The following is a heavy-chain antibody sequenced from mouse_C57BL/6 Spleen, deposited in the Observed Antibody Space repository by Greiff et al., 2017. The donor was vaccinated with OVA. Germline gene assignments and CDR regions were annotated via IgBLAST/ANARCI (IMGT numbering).Heavy chain of an antibody. J-gene: IGHJ2*01. V-gene: IGHV1-52*01. Sequence: VQLQQPGAELVRPGSSVKLSCKASGYTFTSYWMHWVKQRPIQGLEWIGNIDPSDSETHYNQKFKDKATLTVDKSSSTAYMQLSSLTSEDSAVYYCAREDPFTTVVSTGFDYWGQGTTLTVSS. CDR2: IDPSDSET. D-gene: IGHD1-1*01. CDR1: GYTFTSYW. CDR3: AREDPFTTVVSTGFDY.